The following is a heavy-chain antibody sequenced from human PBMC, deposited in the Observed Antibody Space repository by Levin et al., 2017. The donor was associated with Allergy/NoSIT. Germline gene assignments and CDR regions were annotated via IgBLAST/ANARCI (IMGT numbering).Heavy chain of an antibody. CDR2: IWYDGSNK. D-gene: IGHD3-22*01. J-gene: IGHJ4*02. CDR3: AKAKPLLSSGYYFDY. Sequence: PGGSLRLSCAASGFTFSSYGMHWVRQAPGKGLEWVAVIWYDGSNKYYADSVKGRFTISRDNSKNTLYLQMNSLRAEDTAVYYCAKAKPLLSSGYYFDYWGQGTLVTVSS. V-gene: IGHV3-33*06. CDR1: GFTFSSYG.